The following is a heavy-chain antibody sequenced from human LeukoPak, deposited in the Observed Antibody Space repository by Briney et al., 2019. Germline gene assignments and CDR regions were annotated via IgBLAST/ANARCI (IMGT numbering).Heavy chain of an antibody. CDR1: GFTFSSYW. J-gene: IGHJ5*02. Sequence: GGSLRLSCAASGFTFSSYWMHWVRQAPGKGLVWVSRINSDGSSTSYADSVKGRFTISRDNAKNTLYLQMNSLRAEDTAVYYCARETAAGTGYDWLDPWGQGTLVTVSS. CDR2: INSDGSST. CDR3: ARETAAGTGYDWLDP. D-gene: IGHD6-13*01. V-gene: IGHV3-74*01.